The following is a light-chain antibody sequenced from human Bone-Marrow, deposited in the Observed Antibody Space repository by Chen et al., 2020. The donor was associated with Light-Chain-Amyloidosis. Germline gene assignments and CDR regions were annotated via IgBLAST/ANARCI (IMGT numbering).Light chain of an antibody. Sequence: SYELTQPPSVSVSPGQTARITCPGDDLPKKYAYWYQQKPGQDPELVIHRETERPSGISERVSGSSSGTTATLTISGVQAEDEADYHCQSADSSGTYEVIFGGGTKLTVL. CDR3: QSADSSGTYEVI. J-gene: IGLJ2*01. CDR1: DLPKKY. V-gene: IGLV3-25*03. CDR2: RET.